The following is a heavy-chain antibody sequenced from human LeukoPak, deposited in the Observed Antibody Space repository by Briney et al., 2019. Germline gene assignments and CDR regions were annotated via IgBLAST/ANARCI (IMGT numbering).Heavy chain of an antibody. CDR3: ARGRGGDYCSGGSCYPNFDY. CDR1: GGSISSHY. CDR2: IYYSGST. D-gene: IGHD2-15*01. Sequence: PSETLSLTCTVSGGSISSHYWSWIRQPPGKGLEWIGYIYYSGSTNYNPSLKSRVTISVDTSKNQFSLKLSSVTAADTAVYYCARGRGGDYCSGGSCYPNFDYWGKGTLVTVSS. J-gene: IGHJ4*02. V-gene: IGHV4-59*11.